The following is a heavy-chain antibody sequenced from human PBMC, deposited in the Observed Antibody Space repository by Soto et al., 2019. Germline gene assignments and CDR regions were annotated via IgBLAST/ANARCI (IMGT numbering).Heavy chain of an antibody. Sequence: SETLSLTCAVYGGSFSGYYWSWIRQPPGKGLEWIGEINHSGSTNYNPSLKSRVTISVDTSKNQFSLKLSSVTAADTAVYYCARRGTSWYYFDYWGQGTLVTVSS. J-gene: IGHJ4*02. CDR3: ARRGTSWYYFDY. V-gene: IGHV4-34*01. CDR1: GGSFSGYY. D-gene: IGHD2-2*01. CDR2: INHSGST.